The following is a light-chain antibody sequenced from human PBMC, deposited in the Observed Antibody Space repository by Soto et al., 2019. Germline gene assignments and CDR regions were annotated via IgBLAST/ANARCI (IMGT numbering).Light chain of an antibody. CDR3: QQRSSWPPGLT. CDR2: DAS. CDR1: QSVGRD. V-gene: IGKV3-11*01. Sequence: EIVLTQRPVTLSLSPGERATLSCRASQSVGRDLAWYQHKPGQAPTLLIHDASERAAGIPARFSGSGSGTDFTLTISSLGAEDFAVYYCQQRSSWPPGLTFGGGTKVEIK. J-gene: IGKJ4*01.